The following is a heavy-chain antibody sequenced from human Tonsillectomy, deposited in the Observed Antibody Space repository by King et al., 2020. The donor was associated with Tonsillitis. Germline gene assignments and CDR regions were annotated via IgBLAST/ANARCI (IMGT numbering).Heavy chain of an antibody. D-gene: IGHD4-17*01. V-gene: IGHV3-30*01. J-gene: IGHJ4*02. CDR2: ISYDATNK. Sequence: VQLVESGGGVVQPGRSLRLSCAASGFTFSSYAIHWVRQAPGKGLEWVALISYDATNKYYADSLKGRFTISRDNSKNTLYLQMNSLRTEDTAVYYCAASLNADHGDYASHYWGQGTLVTVSS. CDR3: AASLNADHGDYASHY. CDR1: GFTFSSYA.